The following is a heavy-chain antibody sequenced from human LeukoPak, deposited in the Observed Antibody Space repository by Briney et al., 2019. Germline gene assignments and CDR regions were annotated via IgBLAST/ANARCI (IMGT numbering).Heavy chain of an antibody. J-gene: IGHJ4*02. CDR2: IIPIFGTA. CDR1: GGTFSSYA. Sequence: ASVKVSCKASGGTFSSYAISWVRQAPGQGLEWMGGIIPIFGTANYAQKFQGRVTITTDESTSTAYMGLSSLRSEDTAVYYCARDAYYYDSSGYSMGYWGQGTLVTVSS. V-gene: IGHV1-69*05. CDR3: ARDAYYYDSSGYSMGY. D-gene: IGHD3-22*01.